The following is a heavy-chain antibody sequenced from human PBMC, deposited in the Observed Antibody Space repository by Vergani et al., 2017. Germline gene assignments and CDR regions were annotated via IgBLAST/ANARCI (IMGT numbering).Heavy chain of an antibody. CDR3: ARIAAAGGTNWFDP. CDR1: GGSFSGYY. J-gene: IGHJ5*02. V-gene: IGHV4-34*01. CDR2: INHSGST. D-gene: IGHD6-13*01. Sequence: QVQLQQWGAGLLKPSETLSLTCAVYGGSFSGYYWSWIRQPPGKGLEWNGEINHSGSTNYNQSLKRRVPISVDTSKNQFSLKLSSVTAADTAVYYCARIAAAGGTNWFDPWGQGTLVTVSS.